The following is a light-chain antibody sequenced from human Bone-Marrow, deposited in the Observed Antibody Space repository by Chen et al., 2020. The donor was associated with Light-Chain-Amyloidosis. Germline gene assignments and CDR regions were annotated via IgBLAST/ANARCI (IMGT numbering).Light chain of an antibody. CDR2: DDS. CDR1: NIGSTS. J-gene: IGLJ3*02. CDR3: QVWDRSSDRPV. V-gene: IGLV3-21*02. Sequence: SYLLTQPSSVSVAPGQTATLACGGNNIGSTSVHWYQQTPGQAPLLVVYDDSDRPSGIPERLSGSKSGNTATLTISRVEAGDEADYYCQVWDRSSDRPVFGGGTKLTVL.